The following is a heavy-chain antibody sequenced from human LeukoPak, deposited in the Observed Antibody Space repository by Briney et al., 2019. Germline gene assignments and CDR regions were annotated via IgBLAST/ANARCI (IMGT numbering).Heavy chain of an antibody. CDR2: IYYSGST. J-gene: IGHJ4*02. Sequence: SETLSLTCTVSGGSISSGGYYWSWIRQHPGKGLEWIGYIYYSGSTYYNPSLKSRVTMSVDTSKNQFSLKLTSVTAADTAVYYCARDAAYSDGTTTRPRNHFDSWGQGTLVTVSS. CDR1: GGSISSGGYY. CDR3: ARDAAYSDGTTTRPRNHFDS. V-gene: IGHV4-61*08. D-gene: IGHD5-18*01.